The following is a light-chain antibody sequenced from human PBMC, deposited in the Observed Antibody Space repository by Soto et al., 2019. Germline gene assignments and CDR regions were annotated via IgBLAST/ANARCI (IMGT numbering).Light chain of an antibody. CDR3: QKYISALWT. CDR1: QGISNY. CDR2: SAS. V-gene: IGKV1-27*01. J-gene: IGKJ1*01. Sequence: DIQMTQSPSSLSASVGDRVTITCRASQGISNYLAWYQQKPGKVPQLLIYSASVLQSGVPSRFSGSGSETDFTITSSSLQPEDVATYYCQKYISALWTFGQGTKVEI.